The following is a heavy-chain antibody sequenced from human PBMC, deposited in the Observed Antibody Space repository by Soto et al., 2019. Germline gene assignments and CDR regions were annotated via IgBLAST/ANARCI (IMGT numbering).Heavy chain of an antibody. CDR3: ARDYGSGSYRYFDI. CDR1: GFTFSSYA. V-gene: IGHV3-30-3*01. J-gene: IGHJ3*02. CDR2: ISYDGSNK. Sequence: GGSLRLSCAASGFTFSSYAMHWVRQAPGKGLEWVAVISYDGSNKYYADSVKGRFTISRDNSKNTLYLQMNSLRAEDTAVYYCARDYGSGSYRYFDIWGQGTMVTVSS. D-gene: IGHD3-10*01.